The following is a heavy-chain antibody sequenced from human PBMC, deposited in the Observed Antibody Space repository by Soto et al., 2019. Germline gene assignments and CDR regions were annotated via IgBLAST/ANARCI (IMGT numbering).Heavy chain of an antibody. D-gene: IGHD3-10*01. CDR1: GGSISSGDYY. CDR2: IYYSGST. CDR3: AGAITIVRETPRYYYYGMDV. J-gene: IGHJ6*02. Sequence: SETLSLTCTVSGGSISSGDYYWSWIRQPPGKGLEWIGYIYYSGSTNYNPSLKSRVTISVDTSKNQFSLKLSSVTAADTAVYYCAGAITIVRETPRYYYYGMDVWGQGTTVTVSS. V-gene: IGHV4-61*08.